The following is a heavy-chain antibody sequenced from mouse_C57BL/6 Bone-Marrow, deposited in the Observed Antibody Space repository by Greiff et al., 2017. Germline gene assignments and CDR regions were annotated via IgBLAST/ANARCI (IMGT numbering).Heavy chain of an antibody. Sequence: QVTLKECGPGILQSSQTLSLTCSSSGFSLSTSGMGVSWIRQPSGKGLEWLAHIYWDDDKRYNPSLKSRLTISKDTARNQVFLKITSVDPADTATYYCARNGWLLLDYWGQGTTLTVSS. CDR1: GFSLSTSGMG. CDR3: ARNGWLLLDY. D-gene: IGHD2-3*01. V-gene: IGHV8-12*01. CDR2: IYWDDDK. J-gene: IGHJ2*01.